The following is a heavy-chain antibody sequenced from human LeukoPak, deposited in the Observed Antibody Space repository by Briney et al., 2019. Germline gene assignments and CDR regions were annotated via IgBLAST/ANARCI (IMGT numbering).Heavy chain of an antibody. D-gene: IGHD4-17*01. CDR1: GGSISSYY. Sequence: SETLSLTCTVSGGSISSYYWSWIRQPAGKGLEWIGRIYTSGSTNYNPSLKSRVTMSVDTSKNQFSLKLSSVTAADTAVYYCARDRHDYGDYANYYFDYWGQGTLVTVSS. V-gene: IGHV4-4*07. CDR3: ARDRHDYGDYANYYFDY. J-gene: IGHJ4*02. CDR2: IYTSGST.